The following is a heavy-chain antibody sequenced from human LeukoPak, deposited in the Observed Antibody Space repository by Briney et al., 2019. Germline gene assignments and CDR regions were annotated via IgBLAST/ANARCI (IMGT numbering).Heavy chain of an antibody. J-gene: IGHJ4*02. V-gene: IGHV3-66*01. Sequence: GGSLRLSCAASGFTFSSYAMSWVRQAPGKGLEWVSVIYSSGSAYYADSVKGRFTISRDNSKNTLYLQMNSLRAEDTAVYYCARGYYGGNSGFPAMDYWGQGTLVTVSS. D-gene: IGHD4-23*01. CDR2: IYSSGSA. CDR3: ARGYYGGNSGFPAMDY. CDR1: GFTFSSYA.